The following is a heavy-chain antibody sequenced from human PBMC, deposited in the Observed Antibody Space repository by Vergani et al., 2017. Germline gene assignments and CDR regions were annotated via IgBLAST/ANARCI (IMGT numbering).Heavy chain of an antibody. D-gene: IGHD3-10*01. CDR2: IWHDGSNE. CDR3: ARDYLDFSGSGSPYYFDH. CDR1: GFIFSDYV. J-gene: IGHJ4*02. Sequence: QVQLVESGGGVVQPGKSLSLSCETSGFIFSDYVMHWVRQAPGKGLEWVAGIWHDGSNEKYVDSVQGRFTISRDNSKNTLYLEMNSLRAEDTAVYYCARDYLDFSGSGSPYYFDHWGQGTQVTVSS. V-gene: IGHV3-33*01.